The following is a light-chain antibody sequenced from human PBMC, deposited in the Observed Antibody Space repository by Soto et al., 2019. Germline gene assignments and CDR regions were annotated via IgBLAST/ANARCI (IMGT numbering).Light chain of an antibody. CDR3: QSYESSLSGYV. CDR2: ANS. J-gene: IGLJ1*01. Sequence: QSVLTQPPSVSGAPGQRVTISCTGSSSNIGAGYDVHWYQQLPGTAPQLLIYANSNRPSGVPGRFSGSKSGASASLAITGLQAEDEADYYCQSYESSLSGYVFGTGTKVTV. V-gene: IGLV1-40*01. CDR1: SSNIGAGYD.